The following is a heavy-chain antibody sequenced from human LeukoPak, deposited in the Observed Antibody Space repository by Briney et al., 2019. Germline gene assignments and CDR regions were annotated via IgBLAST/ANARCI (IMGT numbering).Heavy chain of an antibody. D-gene: IGHD2-15*01. J-gene: IGHJ6*02. CDR1: GFTVSSYY. Sequence: TGGSLRLSCAASGFTVSSYYMSWVRQAPGKGLEWVSVIYSGGSTYYADSVKGRFTISRDNSKNTLYLQMNSLRAEDTAVYYCARGGDDIVVATYYYYYGMDVWGQGTTVTVSS. CDR3: ARGGDDIVVATYYYYYGMDV. V-gene: IGHV3-53*01. CDR2: IYSGGST.